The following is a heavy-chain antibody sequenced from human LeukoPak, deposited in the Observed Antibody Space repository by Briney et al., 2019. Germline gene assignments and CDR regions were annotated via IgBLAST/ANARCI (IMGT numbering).Heavy chain of an antibody. CDR3: ARVLSLGYGDYRGAFDI. J-gene: IGHJ3*02. D-gene: IGHD4-17*01. V-gene: IGHV1-18*01. Sequence: GASVKVSCKASGYTFTSYGISWVRQAPGQGLEWMGWISAYNGNTNYAQKLQGRVTMTRDTSTSTVYMELSSLRSEDTAVYYCARVLSLGYGDYRGAFDIWGQGTMVTVSS. CDR1: GYTFTSYG. CDR2: ISAYNGNT.